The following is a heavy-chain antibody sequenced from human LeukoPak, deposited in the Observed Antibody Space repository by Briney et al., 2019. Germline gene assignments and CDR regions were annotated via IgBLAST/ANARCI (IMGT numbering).Heavy chain of an antibody. J-gene: IGHJ4*02. Sequence: PGGSLRLSCAASGFTFSTYWMHWVRQAPGKGLVWVSRINSDGSITTCADSVKGRFTVSRDNAKNTVYLQMNSLRADDTAVYYCTRSPSLGGSYWGFDYWGQGALVTVSS. CDR1: GFTFSTYW. V-gene: IGHV3-74*01. D-gene: IGHD1-26*01. CDR2: INSDGSIT. CDR3: TRSPSLGGSYWGFDY.